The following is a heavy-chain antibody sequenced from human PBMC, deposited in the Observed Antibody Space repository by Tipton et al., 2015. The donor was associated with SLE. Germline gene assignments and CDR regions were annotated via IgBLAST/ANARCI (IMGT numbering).Heavy chain of an antibody. CDR1: GDSISSSGFY. D-gene: IGHD4-11*01. CDR2: IYSSGST. CDR3: ARHDYNDYYLDY. V-gene: IGHV4-39*07. Sequence: TLSLTCTVSGDSISSSGFYWAWIRQPPGKGLEWVGTIYSSGSTYYNPSLKSRVTVSVDRTKNQFSLKLSSVTAADTAVYYCARHDYNDYYLDYWGQGTLVTVSS. J-gene: IGHJ4*02.